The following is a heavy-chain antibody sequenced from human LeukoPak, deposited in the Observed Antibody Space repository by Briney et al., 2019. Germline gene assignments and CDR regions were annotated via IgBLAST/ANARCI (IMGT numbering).Heavy chain of an antibody. Sequence: AGGSLRLSCAASGFIFSNYYMAWVRQAPGKGLEWVANIKKDGSEKYYVDSVKGRFTISRDNAENSLYLEMNSLRAEDTAVYHCATSGDLGNDYWGQGTLVTVSS. CDR1: GFIFSNYY. CDR2: IKKDGSEK. D-gene: IGHD2-21*01. CDR3: ATSGDLGNDY. V-gene: IGHV3-7*01. J-gene: IGHJ4*02.